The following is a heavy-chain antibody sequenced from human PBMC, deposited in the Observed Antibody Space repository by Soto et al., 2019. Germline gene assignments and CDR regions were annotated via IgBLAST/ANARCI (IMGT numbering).Heavy chain of an antibody. CDR3: ATLGSDTGNLYYFDY. V-gene: IGHV3-30*04. CDR1: GFTFSAYA. J-gene: IGHJ4*02. D-gene: IGHD3-10*01. Sequence: QVQLVESGGGVVQPGRSLRLSCAASGFTFSAYAMHWVRQAPGKGLEWVAVISFDGRKTYYADSMKGRFTISRDNSKDTLYLQMNSLRAEDTAVYLCATLGSDTGNLYYFDYWGQGTLVTVSS. CDR2: ISFDGRKT.